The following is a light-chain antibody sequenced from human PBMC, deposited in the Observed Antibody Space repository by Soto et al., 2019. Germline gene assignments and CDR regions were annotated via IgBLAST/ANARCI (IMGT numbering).Light chain of an antibody. Sequence: QSALTQPRSVSGSPGQSVTISCTGTSSDVGGYNFVSWYQQHPGKAPKVMIYDVNKRPSGVPGRFSGSKSGNTASLTISGLQAEDEADYYCCSYAGTYTHYVFGTGTKLTVL. V-gene: IGLV2-11*01. J-gene: IGLJ1*01. CDR2: DVN. CDR3: CSYAGTYTHYV. CDR1: SSDVGGYNF.